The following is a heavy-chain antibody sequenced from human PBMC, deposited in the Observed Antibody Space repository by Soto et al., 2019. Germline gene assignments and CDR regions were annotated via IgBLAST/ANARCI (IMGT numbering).Heavy chain of an antibody. CDR2: IIPIFGTA. V-gene: IGHV1-69*13. CDR1: GGTFSSYA. J-gene: IGHJ5*02. Sequence: SVKVSCKASGGTFSSYAISWVRQAPGQGLEWMGGIIPIFGTANYAQKFQGRVTITADESTSTAYMELSSLRSEDTAVYYCARDLSGHSRIGRFDPSGQGTPVPGSS. CDR3: ARDLSGHSRIGRFDP. D-gene: IGHD6-13*01.